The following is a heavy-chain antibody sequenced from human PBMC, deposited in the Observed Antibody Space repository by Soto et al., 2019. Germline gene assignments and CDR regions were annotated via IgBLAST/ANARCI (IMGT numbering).Heavy chain of an antibody. V-gene: IGHV4-30-4*01. J-gene: IGHJ1*01. CDR2: IYYSGST. Sequence: QVQLQESGPGLVKPSQTLSLTCTVSGGSISSGDYYWSWIRQPPGKGLEWIGYIYYSGSTYYNPSIKSRVTISVDTSKNQCSLKLSSVTAADTAVYYCARDGVRWYHGYFQHWGQGTLVTVSS. CDR3: ARDGVRWYHGYFQH. D-gene: IGHD2-15*01. CDR1: GGSISSGDYY.